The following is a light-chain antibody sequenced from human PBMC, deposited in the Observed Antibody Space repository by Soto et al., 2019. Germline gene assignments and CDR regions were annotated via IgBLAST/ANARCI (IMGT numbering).Light chain of an antibody. J-gene: IGLJ2*01. CDR3: SSYTSSSTLV. CDR1: SSDVGGHNY. V-gene: IGLV2-14*01. CDR2: EVS. Sequence: QSARTQPASVSGSPGQSITISCTGTSSDVGGHNYVSWYQQHPGKAPKLLIYEVSNRPSGGSNRFSGSKSGHTASLTISGLHAEDEADYYCSSYTSSSTLVFGGGTKLTVL.